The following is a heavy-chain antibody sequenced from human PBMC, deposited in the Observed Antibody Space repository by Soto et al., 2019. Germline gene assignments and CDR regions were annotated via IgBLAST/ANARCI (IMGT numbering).Heavy chain of an antibody. CDR2: INPSGRTI. Sequence: PGGSLRLSCVASGFTFSSFEMNWIRQAPGKGPEWIAIINPSGRTISYADSVKGRFTISRDNAENSLYLQMNSLRAEDTAVYYCARVGGGYQLLHAFDIWGQGTMVTVSS. J-gene: IGHJ3*02. V-gene: IGHV3-48*03. CDR3: ARVGGGYQLLHAFDI. D-gene: IGHD2-2*01. CDR1: GFTFSSFE.